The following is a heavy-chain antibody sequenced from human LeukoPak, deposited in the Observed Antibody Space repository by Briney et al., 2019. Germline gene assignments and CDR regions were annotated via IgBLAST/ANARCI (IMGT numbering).Heavy chain of an antibody. Sequence: KPSETLSLTCTVSGHSISSSSYYWGWIRQPPGKGLEWIGSIYYSGSTYYNPSLKSRVTISSDTSKNQFSLKLSSVTAADTAVYYCARLWRAAIDYGGQGTLVTVSS. D-gene: IGHD1-1*01. CDR2: IYYSGST. V-gene: IGHV4-39*01. J-gene: IGHJ4*02. CDR3: ARLWRAAIDY. CDR1: GHSISSSSYY.